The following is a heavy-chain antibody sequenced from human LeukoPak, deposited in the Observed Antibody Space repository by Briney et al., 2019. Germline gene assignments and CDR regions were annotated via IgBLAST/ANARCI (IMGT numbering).Heavy chain of an antibody. V-gene: IGHV3-30-3*01. J-gene: IGHJ6*02. CDR2: ISYDGSNK. CDR1: GFTVSSNY. D-gene: IGHD2-21*02. CDR3: ARDLAPYCGGDCYSGMDV. Sequence: GGSLRLSCAASGFTVSSNYMSWVRQAPGKGLEWVAVISYDGSNKYYADSVKGRFTISRDNSKNTLYLQMNSLRAEDTAVYYCARDLAPYCGGDCYSGMDVWGQGTTVTVSS.